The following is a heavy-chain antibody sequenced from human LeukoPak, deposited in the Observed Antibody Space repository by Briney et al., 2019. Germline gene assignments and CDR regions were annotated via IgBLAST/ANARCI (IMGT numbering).Heavy chain of an antibody. CDR1: GFTFDAYG. J-gene: IGHJ4*02. Sequence: PGGSLRLFCAASGFTFDAYGMTWVRQAPGKGLEWVSGINWSGGSTGYADSVKGRFTISRDNAKNSLYLQMNSLRAEDTALYYCARVYMSKIPFSWGQGTLVTVSS. CDR2: INWSGGST. CDR3: ARVYMSKIPFS. D-gene: IGHD3-10*01. V-gene: IGHV3-20*04.